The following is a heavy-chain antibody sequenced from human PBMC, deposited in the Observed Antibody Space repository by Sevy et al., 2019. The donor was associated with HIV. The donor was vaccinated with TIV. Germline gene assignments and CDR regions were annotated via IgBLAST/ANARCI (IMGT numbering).Heavy chain of an antibody. V-gene: IGHV3-30*18. CDR1: GFSFSSYG. CDR2: ISYHGTNK. J-gene: IGHJ4*02. CDR3: AKISEEYIHTWYPPDY. Sequence: GGSLRLSCVASGFSFSSYGMHWVRQAPGKGLEWVALISYHGTNKYYGDSVRGRFTVSRDNSRNTLYLQMDSLRAEDTAVYYCAKISEEYIHTWYPPDYWGQGTLVTVSS. D-gene: IGHD1-1*01.